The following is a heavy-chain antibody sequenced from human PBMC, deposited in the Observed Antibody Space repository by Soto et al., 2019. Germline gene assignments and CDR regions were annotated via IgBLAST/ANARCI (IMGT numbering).Heavy chain of an antibody. V-gene: IGHV1-46*01. Sequence: QVQLVQSGAEVKKPGASVKVSCKASGYTFTSYYMHWVRQAPGQGLERMGIINPSGGSTSYAQKYQGRVNMTRDMSTSTVYHELSSLRSEDTAVYYCARSRVGYCSGGSCYSVDYYYYYGMDVWGQGTTVTVSS. D-gene: IGHD2-15*01. CDR3: ARSRVGYCSGGSCYSVDYYYYYGMDV. CDR1: GYTFTSYY. J-gene: IGHJ6*02. CDR2: INPSGGST.